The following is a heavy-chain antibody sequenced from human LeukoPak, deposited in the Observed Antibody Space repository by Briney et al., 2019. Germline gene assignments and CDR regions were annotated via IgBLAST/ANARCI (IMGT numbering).Heavy chain of an antibody. D-gene: IGHD2-2*01. CDR2: ISGSGGST. Sequence: GGSLRLSCAASGFTFSSYAMSWVRQAPGKGLDWVSAISGSGGSTYYADSGKGRFTISRDNSKNTLHLQMNSLRAADTAVYYCATTLVVVPAANAMGAFDIWGQGTMVTVSS. CDR3: ATTLVVVPAANAMGAFDI. CDR1: GFTFSSYA. J-gene: IGHJ3*02. V-gene: IGHV3-23*01.